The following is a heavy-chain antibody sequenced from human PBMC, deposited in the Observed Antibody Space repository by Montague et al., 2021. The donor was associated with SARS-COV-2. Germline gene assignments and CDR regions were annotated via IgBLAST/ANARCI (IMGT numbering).Heavy chain of an antibody. D-gene: IGHD2-21*02. CDR2: TYYRSKWYN. J-gene: IGHJ2*01. V-gene: IGHV6-1*01. CDR3: ARAYCGGDCYFYWYFDL. Sequence: CAISGDSVPSNIATWNWIRQSPSKGLEWLGRTYYRSKWYNDYAVSVKSRVIINPDTSNNRISLQLSSVTPEDTAVYYCARAYCGGDCYFYWYFDLWGRGTLVTVSS. CDR1: GDSVPSNIAT.